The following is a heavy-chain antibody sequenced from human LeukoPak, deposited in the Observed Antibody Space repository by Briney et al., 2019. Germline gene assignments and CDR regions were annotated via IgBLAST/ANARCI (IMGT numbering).Heavy chain of an antibody. J-gene: IGHJ5*02. CDR3: ARPGSSGWYTGNWFDP. V-gene: IGHV4-39*01. CDR2: IYDSGIT. Sequence: PSETLSLTCTVSGGSISSSSYYWGWIRQPPGKGLEWIGSIYDSGITYYNPSLKSRVIISVDTSKNQFSLKLSSVTAADTAVYYCARPGSSGWYTGNWFDPWGQGTLVTVSS. CDR1: GGSISSSSYY. D-gene: IGHD6-19*01.